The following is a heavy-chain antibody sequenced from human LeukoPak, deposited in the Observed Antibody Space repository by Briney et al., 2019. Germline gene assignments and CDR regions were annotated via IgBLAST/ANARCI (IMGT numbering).Heavy chain of an antibody. D-gene: IGHD3-16*02. J-gene: IGHJ4*02. Sequence: PGGSLRLSCAASGFTVSSYWMSWVRQAPGKGLEWVANIKQDGSEKYYVDSVKGRFTMSRDNAKNSLYLQMNSLRAEDTAVYYCARGLGELSSDPFDYWGQGTLVTVSS. CDR2: IKQDGSEK. CDR1: GFTVSSYW. V-gene: IGHV3-7*04. CDR3: ARGLGELSSDPFDY.